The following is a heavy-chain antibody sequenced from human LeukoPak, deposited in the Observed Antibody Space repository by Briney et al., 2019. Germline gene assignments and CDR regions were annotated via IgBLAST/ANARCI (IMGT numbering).Heavy chain of an antibody. D-gene: IGHD3-3*01. V-gene: IGHV4-34*01. J-gene: IGHJ4*02. CDR3: ARGSPYITIFGVVTLDY. CDR2: INHSGST. CDR1: GGSFSGYY. Sequence: SETLSLTCAVYGGSFSGYYWSWIRQPPGKGLEWIGEINHSGSTNYNPSLKSRVTISVDTSKNQFSLKLSSVTAADTAVYYCARGSPYITIFGVVTLDYWGQGTLVTVSS.